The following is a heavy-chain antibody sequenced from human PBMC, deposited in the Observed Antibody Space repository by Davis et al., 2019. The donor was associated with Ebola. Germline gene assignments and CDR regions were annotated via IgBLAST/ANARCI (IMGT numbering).Heavy chain of an antibody. CDR2: IWYDGSNK. D-gene: IGHD2-15*01. V-gene: IGHV3-33*08. CDR1: GFTFSNAW. Sequence: GESLKISCAASGFTFSNAWMSWVRQAPGKGLEWVAVIWYDGSNKYYADSVKGRFTISRDNAKNTLYLQMNSLRAEDTAVYYCARGYCSGGSCKNYYYYGMDVWGKGTTVTVSS. CDR3: ARGYCSGGSCKNYYYYGMDV. J-gene: IGHJ6*04.